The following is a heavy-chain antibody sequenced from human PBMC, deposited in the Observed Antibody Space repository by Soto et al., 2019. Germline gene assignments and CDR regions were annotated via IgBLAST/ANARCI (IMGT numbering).Heavy chain of an antibody. CDR3: AKETYSGSSLSAVSYCFDY. Sequence: ASVKVSCKASGFTFTGHYIHWVRQAPGQGLEWMGWINPNSGGTSYAQKFQGRLTMTTDTSITTAYMELSRLSSDDTAFYYCAKETYSGSSLSAVSYCFDYWGQGTLVTVSS. J-gene: IGHJ4*02. CDR1: GFTFTGHY. D-gene: IGHD6-6*01. CDR2: INPNSGGT. V-gene: IGHV1-2*02.